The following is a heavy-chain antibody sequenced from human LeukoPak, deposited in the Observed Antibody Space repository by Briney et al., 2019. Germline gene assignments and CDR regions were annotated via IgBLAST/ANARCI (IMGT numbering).Heavy chain of an antibody. V-gene: IGHV4-39*02. J-gene: IGHJ4*02. CDR1: GGSISSSNYH. CDR2: IYYSGSS. Sequence: SETLSLTCSVSGGSISSSNYHWVWIRQPPGKRLEWIGSIYYSGSSYYNPSLKSRVTMTTDTSTSTAYMELRSLRSDDTAVYYCARGPPYSSSSFFGYWGQGTLVTVSS. D-gene: IGHD6-6*01. CDR3: ARGPPYSSSSFFGY.